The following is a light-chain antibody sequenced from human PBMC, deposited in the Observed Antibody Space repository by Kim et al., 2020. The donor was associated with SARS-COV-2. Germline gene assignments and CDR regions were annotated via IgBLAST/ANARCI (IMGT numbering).Light chain of an antibody. CDR3: FLACSAGRV. CDR1: AGAVTSGNY. V-gene: IGLV7-46*01. CDR2: DTS. J-gene: IGLJ3*02. Sequence: GTVTPSFGSSAGAVTSGNYPFWHQQKPGQAPGTLIYDTSTKDAWAPVRFSGSLLGGKAALTLSGAQPEDEADYYCFLACSAGRVFGGGTQLTVL.